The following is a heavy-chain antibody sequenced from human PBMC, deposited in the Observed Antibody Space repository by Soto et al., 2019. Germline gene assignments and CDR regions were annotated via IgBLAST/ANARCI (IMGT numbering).Heavy chain of an antibody. D-gene: IGHD7-27*01. CDR1: GGSISSSNW. CDR3: ARRKGPNLSRNWFDP. V-gene: IGHV4-4*02. J-gene: IGHJ5*02. CDR2: IDHSGST. Sequence: QVQLQESGPGLVKPSGTLSLTCAVSGGSISSSNWWSWVRQPPGKGLEWIGEIDHSGSTNYNPSLKSRVTISVDKSKNQFPLKLSSVTAADTAVYYCARRKGPNLSRNWFDPWGQGTLVTVSS.